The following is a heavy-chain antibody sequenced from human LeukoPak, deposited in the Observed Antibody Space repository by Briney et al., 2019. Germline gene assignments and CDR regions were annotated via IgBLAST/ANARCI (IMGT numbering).Heavy chain of an antibody. J-gene: IGHJ4*02. CDR1: GFTFSSHA. CDR2: ISGSGGST. V-gene: IGHV3-23*01. CDR3: AKDTLYDNSGY. Sequence: GGSLRLSCAASGFTFSSHAMSWVRQAPGKGLEWVSAISGSGGSTYYADSVKGRFTISRDNSKNTLYLQMNSLRAEDTAIYYCAKDTLYDNSGYWGQGTLVTVSS. D-gene: IGHD3-22*01.